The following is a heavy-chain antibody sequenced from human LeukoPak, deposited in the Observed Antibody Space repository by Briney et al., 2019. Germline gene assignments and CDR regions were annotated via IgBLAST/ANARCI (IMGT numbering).Heavy chain of an antibody. CDR3: AHRRTLVEFDWLLQPSDWFDP. D-gene: IGHD3-9*01. CDR1: GFSLTTRGLG. Sequence: ESGATLVKPTQTLTLTCTFFGFSLTTRGLGVGWIRQPPGKALEWHSLIYCDDDTLYTPSLRGSLTYTKDTPKNRVVLTMTKMDPVDTATYYCAHRRTLVEFDWLLQPSDWFDPWGQGTLVTVSS. J-gene: IGHJ5*02. V-gene: IGHV2-5*02. CDR2: IYCDDDT.